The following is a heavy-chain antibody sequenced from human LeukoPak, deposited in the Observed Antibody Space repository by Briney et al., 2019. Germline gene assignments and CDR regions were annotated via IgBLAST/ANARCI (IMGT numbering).Heavy chain of an antibody. D-gene: IGHD7-27*01. J-gene: IGHJ5*02. Sequence: SQTLSLTCAISGDNVSSNSAAWNWLRQSPSRGLEWLGRTYYRSKWFYDYAVSVKSRIIIKPDTSKNQFSLQLNSVTPEDTAVYYCVRASRRTGDLLWFDPWGQGTLVTVSS. V-gene: IGHV6-1*01. CDR1: GDNVSSNSAA. CDR2: TYYRSKWFY. CDR3: VRASRRTGDLLWFDP.